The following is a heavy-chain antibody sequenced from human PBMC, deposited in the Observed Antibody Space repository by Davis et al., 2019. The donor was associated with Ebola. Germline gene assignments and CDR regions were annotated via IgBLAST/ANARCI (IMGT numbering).Heavy chain of an antibody. CDR1: GGSFSGYY. CDR3: ARSQWLRYFDY. Sequence: PGGSLRLSCAVYGGSFSGYYWSWIRQPPGKGLEWIGEINHSGSTNYNPSLKSRVTISVDTSKNQFSLKLSSVTAADTAVYYCARSQWLRYFDYWGQGTLVTVSS. J-gene: IGHJ4*02. CDR2: INHSGST. D-gene: IGHD6-19*01. V-gene: IGHV4-34*01.